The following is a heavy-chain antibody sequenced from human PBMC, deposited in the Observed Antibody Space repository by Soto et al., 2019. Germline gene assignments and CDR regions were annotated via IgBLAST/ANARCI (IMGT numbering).Heavy chain of an antibody. D-gene: IGHD3-22*01. CDR1: GGSIRDYY. V-gene: IGHV4-59*08. J-gene: IGHJ4*02. CDR3: ARLGGYYQAFDS. Sequence: QVQLQESGPGLVKPSETLSLTCTVSGGSIRDYYWGWNRQSPGKGLDWIGYIYYTGTTKYNPSLRSRVTISVDSSKTQFSLKLDSVTAADTAVYYCARLGGYYQAFDSWGQGTLVTVSS. CDR2: IYYTGTT.